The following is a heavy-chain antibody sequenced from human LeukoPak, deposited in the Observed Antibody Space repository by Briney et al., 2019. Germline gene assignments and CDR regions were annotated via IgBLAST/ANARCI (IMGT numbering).Heavy chain of an antibody. J-gene: IGHJ5*02. D-gene: IGHD3-10*01. CDR2: INHSGST. V-gene: IGHV4-39*07. Sequence: SETLSLTCTVSGGSISSSSYYWSWIRQPPGKGLEWIGEINHSGSTNYNPSLKSRVTISVDTSKNQFSLKLSSVTAADTAVYYCASHKPYYYGSGSYYRRSNWFDPWGQGTLVTVSS. CDR1: GGSISSSSYY. CDR3: ASHKPYYYGSGSYYRRSNWFDP.